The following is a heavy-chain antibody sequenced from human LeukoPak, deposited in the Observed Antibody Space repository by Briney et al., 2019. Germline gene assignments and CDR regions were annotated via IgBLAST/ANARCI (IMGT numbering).Heavy chain of an antibody. V-gene: IGHV3-23*01. CDR2: ISGSGGST. Sequence: GGSLRLSCAAPGFIFSNYAMNWVRQAPGKGLQWVAAISGSGGSTYYADSVKGRFTISRDNSKNTLYLQMNSLRAEDTAVYYCAKDGNEYYYDSSGYYVWGQGTLVTVSS. CDR3: AKDGNEYYYDSSGYYV. J-gene: IGHJ4*02. D-gene: IGHD3-22*01. CDR1: GFIFSNYA.